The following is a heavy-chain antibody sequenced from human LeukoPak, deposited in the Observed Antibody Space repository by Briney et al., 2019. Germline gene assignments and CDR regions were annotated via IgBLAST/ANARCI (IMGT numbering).Heavy chain of an antibody. J-gene: IGHJ4*02. CDR2: ISSSGSTI. V-gene: IGHV3-48*03. Sequence: PGGSLRLSCAASGFTFSSYEMNWVRQAPGKGLEWVSYISSSGSTIYYADSVKGRFTISRDNAKNSLYLQMNSLRAEDTAVYYCARGPTGDGYYFDYWGQGTLVTVSS. CDR1: GFTFSSYE. CDR3: ARGPTGDGYYFDY. D-gene: IGHD5-24*01.